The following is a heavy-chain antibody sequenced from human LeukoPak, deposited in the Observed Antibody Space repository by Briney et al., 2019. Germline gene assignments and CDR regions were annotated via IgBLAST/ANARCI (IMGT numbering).Heavy chain of an antibody. CDR2: MNPNSDNT. D-gene: IGHD2-15*01. CDR1: GYTFTSYD. J-gene: IGHJ5*02. V-gene: IGHV1-8*01. CDR3: ARGVGYCSGGSCYRWFDP. Sequence: GSVKVSCKASGYTFTSYDINWVRQATGQGLEWMGWMNPNSDNTGYAQKFQGRVTMTRNTSISTAYMELSSLRSEDTAVYHCARGVGYCSGGSCYRWFDPWGQGTLVTVSS.